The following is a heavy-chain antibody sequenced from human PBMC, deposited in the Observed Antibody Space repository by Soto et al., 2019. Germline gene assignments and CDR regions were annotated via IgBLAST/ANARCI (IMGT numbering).Heavy chain of an antibody. CDR1: GGSISSYY. CDR3: ARLVWSYGTWFDP. V-gene: IGHV4-59*08. Sequence: PSETLSVTCTVSGGSISSYYWSWIRKPPGKGLEWIGYIYYSGSTNYNPSLKSRVTISVDTSKNQFSLKLSSVTAADTAVYYCARLVWSYGTWFDPWGQGILVTVSS. D-gene: IGHD5-18*01. J-gene: IGHJ5*02. CDR2: IYYSGST.